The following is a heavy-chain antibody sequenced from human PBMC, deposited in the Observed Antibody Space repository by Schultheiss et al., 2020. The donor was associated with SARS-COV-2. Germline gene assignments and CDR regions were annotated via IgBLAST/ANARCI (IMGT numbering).Heavy chain of an antibody. CDR2: ISYEGSMK. Sequence: GGSLRLSCSASGFSFNNYGMHWVRQAPGKGLEWVAFISYEGSMKYFADSVTGRFIISRDFSKNTLYLQMNSLRVDDTAIYYCAKDRRIFAFTSGWELDYWGQGTLVPSPQ. V-gene: IGHV3-30*18. J-gene: IGHJ4*02. CDR3: AKDRRIFAFTSGWELDY. CDR1: GFSFNNYG. D-gene: IGHD6-19*01.